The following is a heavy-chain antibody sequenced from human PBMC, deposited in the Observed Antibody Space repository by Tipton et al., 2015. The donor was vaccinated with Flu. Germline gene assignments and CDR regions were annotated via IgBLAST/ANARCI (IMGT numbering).Heavy chain of an antibody. CDR3: ARKVGDY. D-gene: IGHD1-26*01. CDR2: IVRSGTTT. CDR1: GITFSSYA. J-gene: IGHJ4*02. Sequence: SLRLSCTASGITFSSYAMSWVRQAPGKGLEWVSSIVRSGTTTYYADSVKGRFSISRDNSKSTLYLQMNNLRVEDTATYYCARKVGDYWGQGTLVTVSS. V-gene: IGHV3-23*01.